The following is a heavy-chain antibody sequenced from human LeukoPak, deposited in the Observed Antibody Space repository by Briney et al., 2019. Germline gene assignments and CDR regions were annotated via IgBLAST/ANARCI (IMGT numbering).Heavy chain of an antibody. Sequence: GGSLRLSCAASGFTFSSYETNWVRQAPGKGLEGVSYISSSGSTIYYADSVKGRFTISRDNAKNSLYLQMNSLRAEDTAVYYCAREHLSDSSDLDYWGQGTLVTVSS. CDR3: AREHLSDSSDLDY. D-gene: IGHD3-22*01. V-gene: IGHV3-48*03. CDR1: GFTFSSYE. J-gene: IGHJ4*02. CDR2: ISSSGSTI.